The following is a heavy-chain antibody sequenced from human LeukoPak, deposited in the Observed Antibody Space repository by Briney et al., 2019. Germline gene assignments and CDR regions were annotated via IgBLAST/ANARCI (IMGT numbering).Heavy chain of an antibody. D-gene: IGHD3-3*01. CDR2: IKGDGIST. V-gene: IGHV3-74*01. J-gene: IGHJ4*02. CDR3: AKDHYWSIDY. Sequence: PGGSLRLSCAASGFTMRNHWMSWVRHAPGQGLVWVSRIKGDGISTNYADSVKGRFTISRDIAKNTLYLQMNSLRAEDTGVYYCAKDHYWSIDYWGRGTLVTVSS. CDR1: GFTMRNHW.